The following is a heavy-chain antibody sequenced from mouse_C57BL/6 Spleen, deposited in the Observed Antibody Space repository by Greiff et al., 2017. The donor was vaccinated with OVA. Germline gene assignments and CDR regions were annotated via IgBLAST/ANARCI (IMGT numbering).Heavy chain of an antibody. CDR2: IYPGDGDT. J-gene: IGHJ1*03. D-gene: IGHD1-1*01. Sequence: QVQLKESGPELVKPGASVKISCKASGYAFSSSWMNWVKQRPGKGLEWIGRIYPGDGDTNYNGKFKGKATLTADKSSSTAYMQLSSLTSEDSAVYFCANLLRSYWYFDVWGTGTTVTVSS. V-gene: IGHV1-82*01. CDR3: ANLLRSYWYFDV. CDR1: GYAFSSSW.